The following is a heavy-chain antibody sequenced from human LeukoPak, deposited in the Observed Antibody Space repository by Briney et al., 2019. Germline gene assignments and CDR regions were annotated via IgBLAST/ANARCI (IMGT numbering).Heavy chain of an antibody. J-gene: IGHJ4*02. V-gene: IGHV1-69*13. CDR1: GGALSGYA. CDR2: IILIFGST. D-gene: IGHD7-27*01. CDR3: ARGFSGPNWGKRYYDH. Sequence: SVKVSRKASGGALSGYAVTWVRLAPGQGLEWMGGIILIFGSTNYAPKFEGRLTITADESTNTVYMELSSLRSEDTAVYFCARGFSGPNWGKRYYDHWGQGTLVTVSS.